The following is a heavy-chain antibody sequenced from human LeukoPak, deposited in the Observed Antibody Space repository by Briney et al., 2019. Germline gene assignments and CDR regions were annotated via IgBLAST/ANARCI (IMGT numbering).Heavy chain of an antibody. Sequence: GGSLRLPCAASGFTFSSYGMHWVRQAPGKGLEWVAFIRYDGSNKYYADSVKGRFTISRDNAKNSLYLQMNSLRAEDTAVYYCARGVTTKLHFDYWGQGTLVTVSS. CDR1: GFTFSSYG. D-gene: IGHD4-17*01. CDR3: ARGVTTKLHFDY. CDR2: IRYDGSNK. J-gene: IGHJ4*02. V-gene: IGHV3-30*02.